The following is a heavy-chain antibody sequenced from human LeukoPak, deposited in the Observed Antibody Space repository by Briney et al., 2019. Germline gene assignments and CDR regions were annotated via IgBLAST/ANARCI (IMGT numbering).Heavy chain of an antibody. CDR2: IYYSGST. V-gene: IGHV4-59*08. Sequence: SETLSLTCTVSGGSISSYYWSWIRQPPGKGLEWIGYIYYSGSTNYNPSLKSRVTISVYTSKNQFSLKLSSVTAADTAVYYCAGLRYSSSWYNGGSAFDIWGQGTMVTVSS. CDR1: GGSISSYY. J-gene: IGHJ3*02. CDR3: AGLRYSSSWYNGGSAFDI. D-gene: IGHD6-13*01.